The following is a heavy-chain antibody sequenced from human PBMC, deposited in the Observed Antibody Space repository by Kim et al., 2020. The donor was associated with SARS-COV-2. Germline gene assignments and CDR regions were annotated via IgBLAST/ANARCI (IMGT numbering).Heavy chain of an antibody. Sequence: SETLSLTCTVSGGSISSSGYYWGWIRQPPGKVLEWIGSMYYSVSTYYNPSLKSRVTISVDTSKNQFSLKLSSVIAADTAVYYCAGGNAGTYTAPYFDLWGRGTLVTVSS. CDR3: AGGNAGTYTAPYFDL. V-gene: IGHV4-39*07. CDR2: MYYSVST. D-gene: IGHD3-10*01. CDR1: GGSISSSGYY. J-gene: IGHJ2*01.